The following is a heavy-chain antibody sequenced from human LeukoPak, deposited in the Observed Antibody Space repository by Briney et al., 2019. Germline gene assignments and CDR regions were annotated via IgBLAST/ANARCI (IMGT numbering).Heavy chain of an antibody. CDR2: IYYSGST. D-gene: IGHD6-6*01. CDR1: GGSISSGDYY. CDR3: ARAPYSSSLFGWFDP. Sequence: SQTLSLTCTVSGGSISSGDYYWSWIRQPPGKGLGWIGYIYYSGSTYYNPSLKSRVTISVDTSKNQFSLKLSSVTAADTAVYYCARAPYSSSLFGWFDPWGQGTLVTVSS. V-gene: IGHV4-30-4*01. J-gene: IGHJ5*02.